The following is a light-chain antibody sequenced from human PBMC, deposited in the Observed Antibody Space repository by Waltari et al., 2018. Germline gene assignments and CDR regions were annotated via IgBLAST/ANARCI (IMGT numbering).Light chain of an antibody. Sequence: QSGLTQPASVSGSPGQSIPISCTGTSSAVGNYNLVSWYQQYPGKAPKLMVYEVTRRSSGVSDRFSGSKSGNTASLTIYGLQSEDEADYYCCSYAGLGIYVFGTGTKVTVL. CDR3: CSYAGLGIYV. CDR2: EVT. V-gene: IGLV2-23*02. CDR1: SSAVGNYNL. J-gene: IGLJ1*01.